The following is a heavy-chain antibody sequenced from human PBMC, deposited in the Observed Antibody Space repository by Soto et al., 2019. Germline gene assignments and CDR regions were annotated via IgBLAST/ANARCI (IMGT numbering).Heavy chain of an antibody. J-gene: IGHJ6*02. D-gene: IGHD2-8*01. CDR2: MTGRGGSI. CDR3: AKGVMYSTEGLDV. CDR1: GLPFIEYG. Sequence: GXLRLSGPASGLPFIEYGMTWVRQAPGRGLEWVSAMTGRGGSIHYAESVRGRFIISRDNSKNTLYLQMDRLRAGDKAVYYCAKGVMYSTEGLDVWGQGTTVTVSS. V-gene: IGHV3-23*01.